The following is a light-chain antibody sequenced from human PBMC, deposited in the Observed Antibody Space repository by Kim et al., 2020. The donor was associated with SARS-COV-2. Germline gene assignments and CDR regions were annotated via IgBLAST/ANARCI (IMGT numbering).Light chain of an antibody. CDR2: RDS. V-gene: IGLV3-27*01. CDR1: ILAQRY. J-gene: IGLJ2*01. Sequence: VFPGQTAGITCSGDILAQRYVRWFQQKPGQAPLLVIYRDSERPSGIPERFSGSSSGTTVTLTISGAQVEDESDYYCYSATDNNRVFGGGTQLTVL. CDR3: YSATDNNRV.